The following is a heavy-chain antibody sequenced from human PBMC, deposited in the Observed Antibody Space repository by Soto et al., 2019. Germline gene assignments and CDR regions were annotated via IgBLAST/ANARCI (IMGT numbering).Heavy chain of an antibody. CDR1: GFAVSDNY. D-gene: IGHD6-25*01. V-gene: IGHV3-53*01. CDR3: ARDRSDLSRADSFDI. J-gene: IGHJ3*02. CDR2: IYRGLAT. Sequence: EVQLVESGGGLIQPGGSLRLSCAVSGFAVSDNYMSWVRQAPGKGLEWVSVIYRGLATHYADSVKGRFTISRDDSKNTVYLQMNSLRAEDTAVYYCARDRSDLSRADSFDIWGQGTVVTVSS.